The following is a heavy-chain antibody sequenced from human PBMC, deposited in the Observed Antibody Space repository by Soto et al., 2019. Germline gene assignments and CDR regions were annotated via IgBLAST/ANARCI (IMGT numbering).Heavy chain of an antibody. J-gene: IGHJ4*02. V-gene: IGHV4-4*02. D-gene: IGHD2-21*02. CDR3: ARSGDWKFDF. CDR2: IHHSGTT. Sequence: QVQLQESGPGLVKPSGTLSLTCDASGDSISSDKWWSWVRQSPGRGLEWIGGIHHSGTTNCNPSLKNRVTIAIEKSKNQFSLEITSLTAADTAIYYCARSGDWKFDFWGQGSLVTVSS. CDR1: GDSISSDKW.